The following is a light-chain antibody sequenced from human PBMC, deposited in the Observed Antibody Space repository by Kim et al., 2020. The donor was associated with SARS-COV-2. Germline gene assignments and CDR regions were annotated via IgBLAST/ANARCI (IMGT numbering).Light chain of an antibody. Sequence: SASVGDRVTSTCRASQAIRNDLAWYQHKPGEAPKRLIYAASILQSGVPSRFSGSGAETEFTLTFSSLQPEDFATYYCEQYNTYPYTFGHGTKLEI. CDR1: QAIRND. V-gene: IGKV1-17*01. J-gene: IGKJ2*01. CDR2: AAS. CDR3: EQYNTYPYT.